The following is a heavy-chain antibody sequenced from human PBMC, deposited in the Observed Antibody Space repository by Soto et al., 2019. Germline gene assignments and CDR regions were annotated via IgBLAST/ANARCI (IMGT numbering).Heavy chain of an antibody. CDR3: ARGNQWPGIFDY. CDR2: ISSSSSYI. J-gene: IGHJ4*02. Sequence: EVQLVESGGGLVKPGGSLRLSCAASGFTFSSYSMNWVRQAPGKGLEWVSSISSSSSYIYYADSVKGRFTISRDNAKNSLYLQMNSLSAEDTAVYYCARGNQWPGIFDYWGQGTLVTVSS. D-gene: IGHD6-19*01. V-gene: IGHV3-21*01. CDR1: GFTFSSYS.